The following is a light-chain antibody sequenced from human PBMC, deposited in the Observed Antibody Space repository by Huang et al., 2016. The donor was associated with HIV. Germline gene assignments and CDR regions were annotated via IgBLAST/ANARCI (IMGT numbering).Light chain of an antibody. Sequence: EIVLTQSPGTLSLSPGERATLSCRASQSVSSNYLAWYLQKPGQAPTLLIYGASSRATDIPDRFRDSGSGTDFTLTISRLEPEDFAVYYCHQYGSPPFTFGPGTKVDIK. J-gene: IGKJ3*01. V-gene: IGKV3-20*01. CDR2: GAS. CDR1: QSVSSNY. CDR3: HQYGSPPFT.